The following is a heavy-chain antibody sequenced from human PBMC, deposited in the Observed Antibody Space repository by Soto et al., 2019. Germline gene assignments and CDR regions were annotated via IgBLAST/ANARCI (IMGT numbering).Heavy chain of an antibody. V-gene: IGHV4-34*01. CDR2: INHSGST. Sequence: SETLSLTCAVYGGSFSGYYWSWIRQPPGKGLEWIGEINHSGSTNYNPSLKSRSTISVDTSKNQFSLKLSSVTAADTAVYYCARISDYYGSGMALEESDYWGQGTLVTVSS. CDR3: ARISDYYGSGMALEESDY. CDR1: GGSFSGYY. D-gene: IGHD3-10*01. J-gene: IGHJ4*02.